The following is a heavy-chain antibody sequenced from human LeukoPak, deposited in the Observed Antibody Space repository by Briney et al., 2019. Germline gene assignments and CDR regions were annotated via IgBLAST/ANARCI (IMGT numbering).Heavy chain of an antibody. CDR2: IYYSGST. V-gene: IGHV4-31*03. J-gene: IGHJ4*02. Sequence: SETLSLTCTVSGGSISSGGYYWSWIRQHPGKGLEWIGYIYYSGSTYYNPSLKSRVTISVDTSKNQFSLKLSSVAAADTAVYYCACQGYSGYDSNYYFDYWGQGTLVTVSS. CDR3: ACQGYSGYDSNYYFDY. CDR1: GGSISSGGYY. D-gene: IGHD5-12*01.